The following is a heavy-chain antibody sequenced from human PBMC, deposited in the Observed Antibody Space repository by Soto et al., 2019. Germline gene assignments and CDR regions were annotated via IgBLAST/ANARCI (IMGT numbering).Heavy chain of an antibody. J-gene: IGHJ6*02. V-gene: IGHV4-4*07. CDR3: AGIGEDVYYGMDV. D-gene: IGHD2-21*01. CDR2: IYSRGDT. CDR1: GGSMRSYY. Sequence: SETLSLTCSVSGGSMRSYYWNWLRQPAGKGLEWIGRIYSRGDTNYNPSVKSRVTMSVDTSKNEFSLRLNSVTAADTAVYYCAGIGEDVYYGMDVWGQGTKVTVS.